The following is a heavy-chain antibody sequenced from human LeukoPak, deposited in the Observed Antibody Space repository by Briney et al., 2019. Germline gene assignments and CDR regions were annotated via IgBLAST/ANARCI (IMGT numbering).Heavy chain of an antibody. Sequence: GGSLRLSCAASGFTFSSYWMHWVRQAPGKGLVWVSRINSDGSSTSYADSVKGRFTISRDNAKNTLYLQMNSLRAEDTAVYYCARGHYGSDFFDYWGQGTLVTVSS. D-gene: IGHD3-10*01. CDR3: ARGHYGSDFFDY. V-gene: IGHV3-74*01. J-gene: IGHJ4*02. CDR1: GFTFSSYW. CDR2: INSDGSST.